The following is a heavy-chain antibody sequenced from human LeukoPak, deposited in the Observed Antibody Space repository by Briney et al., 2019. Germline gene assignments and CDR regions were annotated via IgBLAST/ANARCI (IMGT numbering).Heavy chain of an antibody. V-gene: IGHV3-48*04. CDR1: GFTFSSYS. CDR3: AKESSSRDYYYYMDV. J-gene: IGHJ6*03. CDR2: ISSSSSTI. D-gene: IGHD2-2*01. Sequence: GGSLRLSCAASGFTFSSYSMNWVRQAPGKGLEWVSYISSSSSTIYYADSVKGRFTISRDNAKNSLYLQMNSLRAEDTAVYYCAKESSSRDYYYYMDVWGKGTTVTVSS.